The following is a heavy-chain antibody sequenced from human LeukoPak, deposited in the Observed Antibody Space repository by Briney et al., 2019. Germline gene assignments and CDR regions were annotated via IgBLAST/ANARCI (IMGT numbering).Heavy chain of an antibody. CDR2: IKQDGSEK. CDR3: ARLRGVAASNRNFDY. Sequence: SGGSLRLSCAASGFTFSSYWVSGVRQSPGKGLEWVANIKQDGSEKYYGDSVKGRFTISRHNAKNSLYLQMNSLRAEDTAVYYGARLRGVAASNRNFDYWGQGTLVTVSS. CDR1: GFTFSSYW. D-gene: IGHD2-15*01. J-gene: IGHJ4*02. V-gene: IGHV3-7*01.